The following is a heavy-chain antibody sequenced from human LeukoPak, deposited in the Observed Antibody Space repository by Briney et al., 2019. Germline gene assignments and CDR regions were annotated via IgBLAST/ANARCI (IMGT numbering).Heavy chain of an antibody. CDR1: GGSIRDSSNNYY. CDR2: IYYSGST. CDR3: ARDRDWPYTHAFDI. V-gene: IGHV4-39*07. D-gene: IGHD3-9*01. Sequence: SQTLSLTCTVSGGSIRDSSNNYYWGWIRQPPGKGLEWIASIYYSGSTYYNPSLKSRVTISVATSKNQFSLRLASVTAADTAVYFCARDRDWPYTHAFDIWGQGTMVTVSS. J-gene: IGHJ3*02.